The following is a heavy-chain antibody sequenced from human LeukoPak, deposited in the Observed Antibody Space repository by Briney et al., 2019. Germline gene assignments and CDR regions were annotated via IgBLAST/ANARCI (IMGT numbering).Heavy chain of an antibody. Sequence: GGSLRLSCAASGFTVSSNYMSWVRQAPGKGLGWVSVIYSGGSTYYADSVKGRFTISRHNSKNTLYLQMNSLRAEDTAVYYCARVRFGDPHYFDYWGQGTLVTVSS. CDR1: GFTVSSNY. V-gene: IGHV3-53*04. J-gene: IGHJ4*02. D-gene: IGHD3-10*01. CDR3: ARVRFGDPHYFDY. CDR2: IYSGGST.